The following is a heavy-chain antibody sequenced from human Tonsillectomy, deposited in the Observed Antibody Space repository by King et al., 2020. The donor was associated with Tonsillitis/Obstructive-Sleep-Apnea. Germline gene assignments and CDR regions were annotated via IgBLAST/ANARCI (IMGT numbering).Heavy chain of an antibody. Sequence: VQLVESAAEVKKPGESLKISCKGSAYSFPKYWIGWVRQMPGKGLEWMGIIYPGDSDIRYSPSFQDQVTISADKSISTAYVQWSSLKASDTAMYYCARRGYYCSGTSRVYAFDIWGQGTMVTVSS. D-gene: IGHD3-3*01. J-gene: IGHJ3*02. V-gene: IGHV5-51*01. CDR1: AYSFPKYW. CDR3: ARRGYYCSGTSRVYAFDI. CDR2: IYPGDSDI.